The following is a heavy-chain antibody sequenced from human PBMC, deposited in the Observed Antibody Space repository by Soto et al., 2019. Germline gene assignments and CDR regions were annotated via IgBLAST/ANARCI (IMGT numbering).Heavy chain of an antibody. D-gene: IGHD2-2*01. CDR2: IWYDGSNK. V-gene: IGHV3-33*01. CDR1: GFTFSSYG. J-gene: IGHJ5*02. CDR3: ARDHLVVPAASPWFDP. Sequence: QVQLVESGGGVVQPGRSLRLSCAASGFTFSSYGMHWVRQAPGKGLEWVAVIWYDGSNKYYADSVKGRFTISRDNSKKTLYLQMNSLRAEDTAVYYCARDHLVVPAASPWFDPWGQGTLVTVSS.